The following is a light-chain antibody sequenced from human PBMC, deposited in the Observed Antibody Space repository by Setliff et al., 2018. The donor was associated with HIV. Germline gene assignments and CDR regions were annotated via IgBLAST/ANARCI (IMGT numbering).Light chain of an antibody. CDR3: SSYTSSGTFV. V-gene: IGLV2-14*03. CDR2: VVS. Sequence: QCALTQPASVSGSPGQSITISCTGTSNDVGGYNYVAWYQEHPGKAPKLMIYVVSNRPSGVSNRFSGSKSGSTASLTISGLLAEDESDYYCSSYTSSGTFVFGGGTKVTVL. CDR1: SNDVGGYNY. J-gene: IGLJ1*01.